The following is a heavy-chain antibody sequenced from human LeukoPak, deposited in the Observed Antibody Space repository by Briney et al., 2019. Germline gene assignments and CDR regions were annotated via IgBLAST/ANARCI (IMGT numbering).Heavy chain of an antibody. CDR2: INHRGST. CDR1: VGSYSGYY. Sequence: KPSDTLSLTCAVYVGSYSGYYWSWIRQPPGKGLEWIEEINHRGSTNYHHSLKSLVNISVDAYKNQFSLKLSSVTAADTAVYYCARGRDFWSGYYLDYWGQGTLVSVSS. CDR3: ARGRDFWSGYYLDY. V-gene: IGHV4-34*01. D-gene: IGHD3-3*01. J-gene: IGHJ4*02.